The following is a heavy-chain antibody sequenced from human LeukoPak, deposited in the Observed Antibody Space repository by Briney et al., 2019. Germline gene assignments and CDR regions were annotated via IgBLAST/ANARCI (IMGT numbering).Heavy chain of an antibody. CDR1: GSIFTSYW. CDR2: IYPGDSDT. CDR3: ARRYCSSTSCYKHSRGWFDP. J-gene: IGHJ5*02. V-gene: IGHV5-51*01. D-gene: IGHD2-2*02. Sequence: GESLKISCQGSGSIFTSYWIGWVRQLPGKGLEWMGIIYPGDSDTRYSPSFQGQVTISADKSSRTAYLQWSSLKASDTAMYYCARRYCSSTSCYKHSRGWFDPWGQGTLVTVSS.